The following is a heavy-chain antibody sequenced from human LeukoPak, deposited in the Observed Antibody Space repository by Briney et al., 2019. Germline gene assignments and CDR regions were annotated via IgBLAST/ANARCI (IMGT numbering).Heavy chain of an antibody. CDR1: GFTFSSYS. D-gene: IGHD4-23*01. CDR2: ISGSSNYI. J-gene: IGHJ4*02. Sequence: GSLRLSCAASGFTFSSYSMNWVRQAPGKGLEWVSSISGSSNYIYYADSVKGRFTISRDNAKNSLYLQMNSLRAEDTAVYFCAREKNSGGLDYWGQGTMHSLSS. V-gene: IGHV3-21*01. CDR3: AREKNSGGLDY.